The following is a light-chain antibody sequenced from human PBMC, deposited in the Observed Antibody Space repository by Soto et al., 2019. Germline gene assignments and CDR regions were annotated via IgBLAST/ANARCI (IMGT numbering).Light chain of an antibody. CDR2: DAS. CDR3: QQRSDRVT. V-gene: IGKV3-11*01. J-gene: IGKJ4*01. CDR1: QSVGNY. Sequence: EIVLTQSPATLALSPGKRATLSCRASQSVGNYLAWYQQKPGRAPRLLIYDASNRATGIPARFSGSGSGTDFSLTISSPEPEDFAVYYCQQRSDRVTFGGGTKVEIK.